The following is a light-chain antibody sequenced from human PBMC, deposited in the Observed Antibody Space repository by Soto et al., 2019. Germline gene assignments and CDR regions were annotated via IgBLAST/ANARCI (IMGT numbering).Light chain of an antibody. CDR3: QQYNDWPLT. V-gene: IGKV3-15*01. J-gene: IGKJ4*01. Sequence: DIVMTQFSATMSVSPGERGPPSCWASQSVSRHLAWYQQKPGQANRLLIHDTSNRATGIPARFRGSGSGTEFSITISSLQSEDLAVYFCQQYNDWPLTFGGGTKMDIK. CDR2: DTS. CDR1: QSVSRH.